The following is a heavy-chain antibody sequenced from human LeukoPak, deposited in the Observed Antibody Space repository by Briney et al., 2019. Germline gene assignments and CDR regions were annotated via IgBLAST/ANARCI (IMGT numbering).Heavy chain of an antibody. Sequence: GGSLRLSCAASGFTFSNYAMTWVRQAPGKGLEWVAAISGRDGSTYYAESVTGRFTISRDNPKGTLFLQMNTLRAEDTAVYYCARGVYECWTYYFDSWGQGTLVTVAS. CDR1: GFTFSNYA. CDR3: ARGVYECWTYYFDS. CDR2: ISGRDGST. J-gene: IGHJ4*02. D-gene: IGHD3-3*01. V-gene: IGHV3-23*01.